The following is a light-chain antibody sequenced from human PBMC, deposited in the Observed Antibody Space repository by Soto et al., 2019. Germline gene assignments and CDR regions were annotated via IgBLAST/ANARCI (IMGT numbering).Light chain of an antibody. V-gene: IGLV1-44*01. CDR2: TDY. CDR1: SSNIGYNNA. J-gene: IGLJ1*01. CDR3: AVWDETLNGFV. Sequence: QSVLTQPPSVSGTPGQRVTISCSGSSSNIGYNNAVNWFLQLPGTAPKLLIYTDYKRPSGVPDRFSGSKSGTSGSLAISGLQSEDEGDYYCAVWDETLNGFVFGTRTKLTVL.